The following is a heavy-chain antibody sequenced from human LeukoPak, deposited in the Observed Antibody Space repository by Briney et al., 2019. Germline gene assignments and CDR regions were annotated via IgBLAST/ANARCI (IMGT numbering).Heavy chain of an antibody. CDR3: TKDSRWLQLYIRGCYFDH. Sequence: GGSLRLSCEGSGLDFDNYAMHWVRQAPGKGLEWVAGISWNSGSMGLADSVKGRFTISRDNAKKSLYLQMNSLTIEDTALYYCTKDSRWLQLYIRGCYFDHWGLGTLVSVAA. D-gene: IGHD5-24*01. V-gene: IGHV3-9*01. CDR1: GLDFDNYA. J-gene: IGHJ4*02. CDR2: ISWNSGSM.